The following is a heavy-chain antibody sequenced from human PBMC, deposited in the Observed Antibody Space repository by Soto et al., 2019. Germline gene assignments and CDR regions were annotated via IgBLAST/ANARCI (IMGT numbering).Heavy chain of an antibody. V-gene: IGHV1-3*01. Sequence: QVQLVQSGAEVTRPGASVRVSSKASGYKFKNCAIHWVRHANGQRLEWMGWSNEGSGNSRSSQKFQGRVSITRDTSANTVYMDLSSRKSEDTAIYYGVRDDRAISGVVTLDYWGAGTLVAVSS. CDR1: GYKFKNCA. CDR2: SNEGSGNS. CDR3: VRDDRAISGVVTLDY. J-gene: IGHJ4*02. D-gene: IGHD3-3*01.